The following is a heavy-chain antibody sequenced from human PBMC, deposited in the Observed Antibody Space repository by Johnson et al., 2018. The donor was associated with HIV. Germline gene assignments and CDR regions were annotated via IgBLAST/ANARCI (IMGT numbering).Heavy chain of an antibody. V-gene: IGHV3-53*01. CDR2: IYSGGST. Sequence: VQLVESGGGLIQPGGSLRLSCAASGFTVSSNYMSWVRQAPGKGLEWVSVIYSGGSTYYADSVKGRFTISRDNSKNTLYLQMNSLRAGDTAVYYCARGMYSNFWVGYGIRWDAFDIWGQGTMVTVSS. D-gene: IGHD3-3*02. J-gene: IGHJ3*02. CDR1: GFTVSSNY. CDR3: ARGMYSNFWVGYGIRWDAFDI.